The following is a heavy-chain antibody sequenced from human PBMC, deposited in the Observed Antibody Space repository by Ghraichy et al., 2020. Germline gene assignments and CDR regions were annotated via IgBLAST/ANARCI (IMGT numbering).Heavy chain of an antibody. D-gene: IGHD3-3*01. CDR2: ISSSSSYI. CDR3: ARDREVFGVVINYGMDV. CDR1: GFTFSSYS. Sequence: GGSLRLSCAASGFTFSSYSMNWVRQAPGKGLEWVSSISSSSSYIYYADSVKGRFTISRDNAKNSLYLQMNSLRAEDTAVYYCARDREVFGVVINYGMDVWGQGTTVTVSS. V-gene: IGHV3-21*01. J-gene: IGHJ6*02.